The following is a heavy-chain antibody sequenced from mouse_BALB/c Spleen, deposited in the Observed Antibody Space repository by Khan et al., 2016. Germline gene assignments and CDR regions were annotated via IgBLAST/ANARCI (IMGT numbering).Heavy chain of an antibody. Sequence: VQLMESGAELVKSGASVKLSCTASGSNIKDYYMHWLKQRPAQSRVWIGWFVTDNGDTECAPKFKGKATVTADTSSNPFYLRLSCVTSEDTAVYYCTGIYYGNNHYIDYWGQGTTLTVSS. V-gene: IGHV14-4*02. CDR2: FVTDNGDT. CDR3: TGIYYGNNHYIDY. J-gene: IGHJ2*01. D-gene: IGHD2-1*01. CDR1: GSNIKDYY.